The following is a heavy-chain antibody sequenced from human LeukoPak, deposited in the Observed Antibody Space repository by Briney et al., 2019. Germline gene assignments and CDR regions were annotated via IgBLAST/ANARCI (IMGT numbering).Heavy chain of an antibody. V-gene: IGHV3-30-3*01. CDR3: ARDVVPPKYYCDSSGYPIDY. J-gene: IGHJ4*02. CDR2: ISYDGSNK. CDR1: GFTFSSYA. Sequence: GRSLRLSCAASGFTFSSYAMHWVRQAPGKGLEWVAVISYDGSNKYYADSVKGRFTISRDNSKNTLYLQMNSLRAEDTAVYYCARDVVPPKYYCDSSGYPIDYWGQGTLVTVSS. D-gene: IGHD3-22*01.